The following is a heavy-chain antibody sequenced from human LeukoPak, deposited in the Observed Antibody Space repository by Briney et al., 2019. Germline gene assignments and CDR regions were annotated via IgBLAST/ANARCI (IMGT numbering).Heavy chain of an antibody. CDR1: GFTFNRYW. Sequence: GGSLRLSCAASGFTFNRYWMHWVRQAPGKGLVWGSRISPDGNSATYADSVKGRFTISRDNAKNTLYLQMNSLRAEDSAVYYCVSLDGVYYYHMDVWGQGTTVIVSS. CDR3: VSLDGVYYYHMDV. CDR2: ISPDGNSA. V-gene: IGHV3-74*03. J-gene: IGHJ6*02. D-gene: IGHD3/OR15-3a*01.